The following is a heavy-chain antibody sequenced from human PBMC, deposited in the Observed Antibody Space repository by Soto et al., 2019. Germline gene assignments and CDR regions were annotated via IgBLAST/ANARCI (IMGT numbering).Heavy chain of an antibody. Sequence: EVQLVESGGGLVQPGGSLRLSCAASGFTFSSYSMNWVRQAPGKGLEWVSYISSSSSTIYYADSVKGRFTISRDNAKNSLDLQMNSLRDEDTAVYYCARERAVGIAVALNWFDPGGQGTLVTVSS. CDR3: ARERAVGIAVALNWFDP. V-gene: IGHV3-48*02. J-gene: IGHJ5*02. CDR2: ISSSSSTI. CDR1: GFTFSSYS. D-gene: IGHD6-19*01.